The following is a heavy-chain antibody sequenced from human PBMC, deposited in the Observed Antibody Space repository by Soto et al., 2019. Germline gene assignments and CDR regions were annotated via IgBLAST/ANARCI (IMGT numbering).Heavy chain of an antibody. V-gene: IGHV1-18*04. D-gene: IGHD3-10*01. CDR3: ARARGSGSNPWFDP. J-gene: IGHJ5*02. CDR2: ISAYNGNT. Sequence: ASVKVSCKASGYTFTSYGISWVRQAPGQGLEWMGWISAYNGNTNYAQKLQGRVTMTTDTSTSTAYMELRSLRSDDAAVYYCARARGSGSNPWFDPWGQGTLVTVSS. CDR1: GYTFTSYG.